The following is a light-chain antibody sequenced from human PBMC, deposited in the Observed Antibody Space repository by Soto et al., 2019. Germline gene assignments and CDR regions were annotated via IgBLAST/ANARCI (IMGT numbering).Light chain of an antibody. CDR3: QTYNIVPWT. CDR1: QGINNY. V-gene: IGKV1-27*01. J-gene: IGKJ1*01. CDR2: AAS. Sequence: DIRMTQSPPSLSASVGDKITITCRASQGINNYLAWYQQKPWEVPTLLIYAASTLQSGVSSRFSGSGSGTVFTSPVNSLQPADVESYCCQTYNIVPWTFGQGTKVESK.